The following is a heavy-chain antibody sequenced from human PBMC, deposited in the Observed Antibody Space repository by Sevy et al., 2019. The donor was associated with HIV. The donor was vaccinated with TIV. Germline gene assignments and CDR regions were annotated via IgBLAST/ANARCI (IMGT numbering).Heavy chain of an antibody. CDR2: TYYRSKWYN. V-gene: IGHV6-1*01. CDR3: ARGTQGSSLESPSIFDY. J-gene: IGHJ4*02. CDR1: GDSVSSNSAA. D-gene: IGHD6-13*01. Sequence: KQSQTLSLTCAISGDSVSSNSAAWNWIRQSPSRGLEWLGRTYYRSKWYNDYAVSVKSRITINPDTSKNQFSLQLNSVTPEDTAVYYCARGTQGSSLESPSIFDYWGQGTLVTVSS.